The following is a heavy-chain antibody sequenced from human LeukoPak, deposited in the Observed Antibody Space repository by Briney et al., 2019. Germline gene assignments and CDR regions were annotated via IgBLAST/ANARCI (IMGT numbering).Heavy chain of an antibody. V-gene: IGHV4-59*01. Sequence: SSETLSLTCTVSGGSISSYYWSWIRQPPGKGLEWIGYIYYSGSTNYNPSLKSRVTISVDTSKNQFSLKLSSVTAADTAVYYCARALWFGELYYFDYWGQGTLVTVSS. J-gene: IGHJ4*02. CDR3: ARALWFGELYYFDY. CDR1: GGSISSYY. CDR2: IYYSGST. D-gene: IGHD3-10*01.